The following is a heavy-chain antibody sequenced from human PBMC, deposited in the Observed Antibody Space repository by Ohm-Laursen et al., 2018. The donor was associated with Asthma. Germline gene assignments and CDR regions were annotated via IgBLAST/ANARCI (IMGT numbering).Heavy chain of an antibody. Sequence: GQTLSLTCAASGFTLSPYDMNWVRQAPGKGLEWVSSISGSRSNTYYSDSVKGRFTISRDNAKNSLYLQMNSLRVDDTAVYYCAYEFGGSGDYWGQGTLVTVSS. CDR3: AYEFGGSGDY. D-gene: IGHD3-10*01. CDR1: GFTLSPYD. V-gene: IGHV3-21*01. CDR2: ISGSRSNT. J-gene: IGHJ4*02.